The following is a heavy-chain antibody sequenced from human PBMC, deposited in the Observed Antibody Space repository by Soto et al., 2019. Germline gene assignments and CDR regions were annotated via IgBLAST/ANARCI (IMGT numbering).Heavy chain of an antibody. D-gene: IGHD5-18*01. J-gene: IGHJ5*02. V-gene: IGHV2-5*02. CDR1: GFSLSTSAVG. CDR3: ARLGNSYGYGSWLDP. CDR2: IYWDDDK. Sequence: QITLKESGPTLVKPTQTLTLTCTFSGFSLSTSAVGVGWIRQPPGRALEWLALIYWDDDKHYSPSLRTRLTITKDTSKNQVVLTMTTMDPVDTAVYYCARLGNSYGYGSWLDPWGQGTLVTVSS.